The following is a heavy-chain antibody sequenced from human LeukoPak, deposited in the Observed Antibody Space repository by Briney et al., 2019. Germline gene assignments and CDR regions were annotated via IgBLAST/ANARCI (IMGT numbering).Heavy chain of an antibody. CDR3: AKSYFDYSTYYSYYFNL. V-gene: IGHV4-4*09. J-gene: IGHJ4*02. CDR2: VYTSGST. D-gene: IGHD4-11*01. Sequence: SSETLSLTCTVSGGSISGGYCSWLRQPPGRGLEWIGYVYTSGSTNYNPSLKRRVTISVDTSKSQFALKLSSLTAADTAVYYCAKSYFDYSTYYSYYFNLWGQGALVTVSS. CDR1: GGSISGGY.